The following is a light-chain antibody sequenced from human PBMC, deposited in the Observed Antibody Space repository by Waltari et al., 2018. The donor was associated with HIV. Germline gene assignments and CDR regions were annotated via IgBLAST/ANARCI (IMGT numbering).Light chain of an antibody. CDR3: AAWDDSLNEGV. J-gene: IGLJ2*01. Sequence: QSVLTQPPSASGTPGQRVTISCSGSSSNIESNTVNWYQQLPVTAPKLLIYKNNQRPSGVPDRFSGSKSGTSASLAISGLQSEDEAEYYCAAWDDSLNEGVFGGGTKLTVL. CDR2: KNN. CDR1: SSNIESNT. V-gene: IGLV1-44*01.